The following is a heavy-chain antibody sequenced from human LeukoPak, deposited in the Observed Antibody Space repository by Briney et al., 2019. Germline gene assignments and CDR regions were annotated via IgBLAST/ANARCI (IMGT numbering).Heavy chain of an antibody. CDR2: ISYDGSNK. V-gene: IGHV3-30-3*01. CDR3: ARGYYYYGMDV. CDR1: GFTFSSYA. J-gene: IGHJ6*02. Sequence: GRSLRLSCAASGFTFSSYAMHWVRQARGKGLEWVAVISYDGSNKYYADSVKGRFTISRDNSKNTLYLQMNSLRAEDTAVYYCARGYYYYGMDVWGQGTTVTVSS.